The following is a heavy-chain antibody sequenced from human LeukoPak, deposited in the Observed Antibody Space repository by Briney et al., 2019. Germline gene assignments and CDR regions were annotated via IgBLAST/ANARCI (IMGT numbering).Heavy chain of an antibody. CDR2: ISSSSSYI. V-gene: IGHV3-21*01. D-gene: IGHD2-2*01. J-gene: IGHJ4*02. Sequence: GGSLRLSCAASGFTFSSYSMNWVRQAPGKGLEWVSSISSSSSYIYYADSVKGRFTISRDNAKNSLYLQTNSLRAEDTAVYYCARASHLGTSCYSYWGQGTLVTVSS. CDR3: ARASHLGTSCYSY. CDR1: GFTFSSYS.